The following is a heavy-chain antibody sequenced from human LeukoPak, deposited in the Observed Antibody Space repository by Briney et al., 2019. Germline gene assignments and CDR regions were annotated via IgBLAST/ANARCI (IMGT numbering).Heavy chain of an antibody. CDR3: ARPHSKYCSGGSCYSSY. D-gene: IGHD2-15*01. J-gene: IGHJ4*02. V-gene: IGHV1-18*01. CDR2: ISAYNGNT. Sequence: GASVKVSCKASGYTFTSYGISWVRQAPGQGLEWMGWISAYNGNTNYAQRLQGRVTMTTDTSTSTAYMELRSLRSDDTAVYYCARPHSKYCSGGSCYSSYWGQGTLVTVSS. CDR1: GYTFTSYG.